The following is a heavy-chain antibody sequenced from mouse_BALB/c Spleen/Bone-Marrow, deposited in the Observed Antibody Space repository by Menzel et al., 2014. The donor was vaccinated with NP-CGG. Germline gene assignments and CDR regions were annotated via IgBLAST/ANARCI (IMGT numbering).Heavy chain of an antibody. CDR2: INPSNGGT. CDR3: TRRSLLSDYYSMDY. CDR1: GYTFTSYY. D-gene: IGHD2-10*01. Sequence: VQLQQSGAELVKPGASVKLSCKASGYTFTSYYLYWVKQRPGQGLEWIGEINPSNGGTNFNERFKSKASLTVDKSSSTAYTQLNSLTSEDSAVYYCTRRSLLSDYYSMDYWGQGTSVTVSS. J-gene: IGHJ4*01. V-gene: IGHV1S81*02.